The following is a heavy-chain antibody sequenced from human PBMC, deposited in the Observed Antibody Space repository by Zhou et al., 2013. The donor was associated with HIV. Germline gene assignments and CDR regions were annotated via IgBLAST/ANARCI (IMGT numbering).Heavy chain of an antibody. CDR3: ARGGHRRLYDSSGYYFEY. D-gene: IGHD3-22*01. CDR1: GYTSSSYF. Sequence: QVQLVQSGAEVMRPGASVKVSCRASGYTSSSYFLHWVRQAPGQGLQWMGLINPSSESTNYAQQFRGRVTMTRDSSTSTVYMELSSLRSVDTAVYYCARGGHRRLYDSSGYYFEYWGQGTLVTVSS. J-gene: IGHJ4*02. CDR2: INPSSEST. V-gene: IGHV1-46*01.